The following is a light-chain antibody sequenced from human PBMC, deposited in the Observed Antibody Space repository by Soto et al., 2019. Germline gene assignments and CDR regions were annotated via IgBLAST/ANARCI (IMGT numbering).Light chain of an antibody. CDR1: SSNIGAGYD. J-gene: IGLJ1*01. Sequence: QSVLTQPPSVSGAPGQRVTISXXGSSSNIGAGYDVHWYQQLPGTAPKLLIXXNSNRPSGVPDRFSGSESGXSASLAITGLQAEDEADYYCQSYDSSLSGLYVFXTGTKVTVL. CDR2: XNS. CDR3: QSYDSSLSGLYV. V-gene: IGLV1-40*01.